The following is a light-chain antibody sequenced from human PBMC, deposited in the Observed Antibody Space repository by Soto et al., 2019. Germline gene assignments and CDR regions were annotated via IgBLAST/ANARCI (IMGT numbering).Light chain of an antibody. CDR3: MQALQTPIT. Sequence: DIVMTQSPLSLPVTPGEPASISCRSSQSLLHSNGYNYLDWYLQKPGQSPQLLIYLGSNRASGVPDRFSGSGSGTDFTLKISRVEAEDVGVYYCMQALQTPITFGPGTQVDIK. CDR2: LGS. V-gene: IGKV2-28*01. J-gene: IGKJ3*01. CDR1: QSLLHSNGYNY.